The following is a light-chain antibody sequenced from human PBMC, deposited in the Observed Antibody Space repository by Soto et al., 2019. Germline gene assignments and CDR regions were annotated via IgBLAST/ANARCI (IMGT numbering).Light chain of an antibody. Sequence: EIVMTQSPATLSVSPGERATLSCRASQSVSSNLAWFQQKPGQAPRLLIYGASTRDTGIPARFSGSGPGTEFTLTISSLQSEDFAVYHCQQYNKWPPTFGQGTKVDVK. CDR1: QSVSSN. J-gene: IGKJ1*01. CDR3: QQYNKWPPT. V-gene: IGKV3-15*01. CDR2: GAS.